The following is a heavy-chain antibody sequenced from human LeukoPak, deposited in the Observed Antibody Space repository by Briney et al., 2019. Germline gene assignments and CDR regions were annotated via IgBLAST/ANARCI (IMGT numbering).Heavy chain of an antibody. Sequence: PGGSLRLSCAASGSTFSSYGMHWVRQAPGKGLEWVAVISYDGSNKYYADSVKGRFTISRDNSKNTLYLQMNSLRTEDTAVYYRAKAELYDILTGYYYWGQGTLVTVSS. D-gene: IGHD3-9*01. J-gene: IGHJ4*02. CDR2: ISYDGSNK. V-gene: IGHV3-30*18. CDR1: GSTFSSYG. CDR3: AKAELYDILTGYYY.